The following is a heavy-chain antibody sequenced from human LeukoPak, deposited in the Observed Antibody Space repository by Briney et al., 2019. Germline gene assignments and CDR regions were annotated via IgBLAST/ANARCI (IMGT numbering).Heavy chain of an antibody. CDR1: GFTFSSYS. CDR3: AKDEGGNSFGFSGMDV. J-gene: IGHJ6*02. CDR2: ISYDGSNK. Sequence: PGGSLRLSCAASGFTFSSYSMNWVRQAPGKGLEWVAVISYDGSNKYYADSVKGRFTISRDNSRNTLYLQMNSLRAEDTAVYYCAKDEGGNSFGFSGMDVWGQGTTVTVSS. D-gene: IGHD4-23*01. V-gene: IGHV3-30*18.